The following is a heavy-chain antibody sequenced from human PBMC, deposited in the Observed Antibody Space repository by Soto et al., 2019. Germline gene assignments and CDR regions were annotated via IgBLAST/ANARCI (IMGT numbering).Heavy chain of an antibody. J-gene: IGHJ4*02. CDR3: ASRGEMAAMDY. Sequence: GGSLRLSCAASGFSFDSYAMSWVRQAPGKGLEWVSAISGSGAGTYFADSVKGRFTISRDSSKNTLYLQMNSLRLEDTAIYYCASRGEMAAMDYWGQGTLVTVSS. V-gene: IGHV3-23*01. CDR1: GFSFDSYA. D-gene: IGHD5-12*01. CDR2: ISGSGAGT.